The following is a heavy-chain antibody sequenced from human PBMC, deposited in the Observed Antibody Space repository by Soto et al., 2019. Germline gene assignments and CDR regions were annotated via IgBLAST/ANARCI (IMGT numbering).Heavy chain of an antibody. CDR2: INPNSGGT. CDR3: ARASPGDFWSGYSAFDI. D-gene: IGHD3-3*01. Sequence: ASVKVSCKASGYTFTGYYMHWVRQAPGQGLEWMGWINPNSGGTNYAQKFQGWVTMTRDTSISTAYMELSRLRSDDTAVYYCARASPGDFWSGYSAFDIWGQGTMVTV. J-gene: IGHJ3*02. CDR1: GYTFTGYY. V-gene: IGHV1-2*04.